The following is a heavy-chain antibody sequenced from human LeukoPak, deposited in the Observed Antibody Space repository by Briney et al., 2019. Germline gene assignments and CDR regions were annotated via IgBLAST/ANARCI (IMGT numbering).Heavy chain of an antibody. CDR3: VRAVVVAASYRFDP. CDR2: IKQDGSEM. Sequence: GGSLRLSCAASGFAFSHYWMSWVRQAPGKGLEWVANIKQDGSEMHYVDSVKGRSTISRDNANNSLNLQMNSLRAEDTAVYYCVRAVVVAASYRFDPWGQGTLVTVSS. CDR1: GFAFSHYW. V-gene: IGHV3-7*03. D-gene: IGHD2-15*01. J-gene: IGHJ5*02.